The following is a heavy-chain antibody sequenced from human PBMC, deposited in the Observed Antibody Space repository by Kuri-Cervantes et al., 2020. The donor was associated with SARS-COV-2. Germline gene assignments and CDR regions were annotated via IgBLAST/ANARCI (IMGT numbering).Heavy chain of an antibody. Sequence: GESLKISCTASGFTFGNFVMHWVRQSPGKGLVWVSRINHDATIATYADSAKGRFTISRDNAKNSLYLQMNSLRAEDTAVYYCARVTGDYLIIDYWGQGTLVTVSS. J-gene: IGHJ4*02. D-gene: IGHD4-17*01. CDR3: ARVTGDYLIIDY. CDR1: GFTFGNFV. CDR2: INHDATIA. V-gene: IGHV3-74*03.